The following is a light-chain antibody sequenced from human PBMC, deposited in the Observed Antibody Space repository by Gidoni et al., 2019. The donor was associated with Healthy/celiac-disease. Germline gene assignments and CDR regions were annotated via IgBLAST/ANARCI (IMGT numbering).Light chain of an antibody. CDR2: NAF. J-gene: IGKJ1*01. CDR1: QSIRSW. Sequence: DIQMTQSPSTLSASVGDRVTITCRASQSIRSWLDWYQQKPGKAPKLLIYNAFSLESGVPSRFSGSGSGTEFTLTISSLQPDDFATYYCQQYNSYPLTFGQGTKVEIK. CDR3: QQYNSYPLT. V-gene: IGKV1-5*03.